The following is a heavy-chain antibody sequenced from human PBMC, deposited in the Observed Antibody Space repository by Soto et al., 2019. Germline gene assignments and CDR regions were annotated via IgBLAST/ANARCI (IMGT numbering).Heavy chain of an antibody. J-gene: IGHJ6*02. V-gene: IGHV3-33*01. Sequence: QVQLVESGGGVVQPGRSLRLSCAASGFTFSSYGMHWVRQAPGKGLEWVAVIWYDGSNKYYADSVKGRFTISRDNSKNTLYLQMNSLRAEDTAVYYCARDDYGGKLVRYGMDVWGQGTTVTVSS. CDR2: IWYDGSNK. CDR1: GFTFSSYG. CDR3: ARDDYGGKLVRYGMDV. D-gene: IGHD4-17*01.